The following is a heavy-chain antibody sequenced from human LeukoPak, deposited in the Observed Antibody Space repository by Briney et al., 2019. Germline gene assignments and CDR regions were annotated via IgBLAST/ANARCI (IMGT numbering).Heavy chain of an antibody. CDR3: AKGRSRGNVVVPAAIFDY. Sequence: GGSLRLSCAASGFTFSSYAMSWVRQAPGKGLEWVSAISGSGGSTYYADSVKGRFTISRDNSKNTLYLQMNSLRAEDTAGYYCAKGRSRGNVVVPAAIFDYWGQGTLVTVSS. CDR1: GFTFSSYA. V-gene: IGHV3-23*01. CDR2: ISGSGGST. D-gene: IGHD2-2*01. J-gene: IGHJ4*02.